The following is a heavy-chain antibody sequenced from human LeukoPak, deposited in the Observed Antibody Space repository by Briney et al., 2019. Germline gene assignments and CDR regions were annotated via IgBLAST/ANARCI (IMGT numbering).Heavy chain of an antibody. CDR3: ARGPLYYDILTGYYNYYFEY. CDR2: IYSSGST. D-gene: IGHD3-9*01. Sequence: PSETLSLTCSVSGVSISSGSNFWGWIRQPPGKTLEWIGSIYSSGSTYYNPSLKSRVIILIDTAKNHFSLNLSSVTAADTAVYYCARGPLYYDILTGYYNYYFEYWGQGTLVTVSS. J-gene: IGHJ4*02. CDR1: GVSISSGSNF. V-gene: IGHV4-39*07.